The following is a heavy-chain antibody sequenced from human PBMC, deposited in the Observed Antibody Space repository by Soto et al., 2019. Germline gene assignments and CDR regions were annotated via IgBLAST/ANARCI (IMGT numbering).Heavy chain of an antibody. V-gene: IGHV1-2*02. CDR2: INPTSGGT. J-gene: IGHJ6*02. CDR1: RYTFTGYY. CDR3: ARVSGSVPAAIFIDV. D-gene: IGHD2-2*01. Sequence: ASVKVSYKASRYTFTGYYMHWVLQAPGQGLEWMGWINPTSGGTHYAQKVQGRVTMTRDTSISTAYMELSRLRSDDTGVYYCARVSGSVPAAIFIDVWGQGTTVTVSS.